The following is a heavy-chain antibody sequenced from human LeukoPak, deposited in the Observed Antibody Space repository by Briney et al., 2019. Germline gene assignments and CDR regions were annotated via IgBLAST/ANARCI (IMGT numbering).Heavy chain of an antibody. CDR3: AREASGRLDY. Sequence: SGGSLRLSCAASGFTFDDYAMHWVRQAPGKGLEWVSGISWNSGSIGYADSVKGRFTISRDNAKNSLYLQMNSLRAEDTALYYCAREASGRLDYWGQGTLVTVSS. D-gene: IGHD6-19*01. V-gene: IGHV3-9*01. CDR1: GFTFDDYA. J-gene: IGHJ4*02. CDR2: ISWNSGSI.